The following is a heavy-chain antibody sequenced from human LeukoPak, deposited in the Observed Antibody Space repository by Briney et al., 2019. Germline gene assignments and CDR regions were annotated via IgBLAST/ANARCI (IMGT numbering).Heavy chain of an antibody. CDR1: GGTFSSYA. CDR2: IIPIFGTA. CDR3: AIVGAAVTTFSWFDP. Sequence: GASVKVSCKASGGTFSSYAISWVRQAPGQGLEWMGGIIPIFGTANYAQKFQGRVTITADESTSTAYMELRSLRSDDTAVYYCAIVGAAVTTFSWFDPWGQGTLVTVSS. J-gene: IGHJ5*02. D-gene: IGHD4-17*01. V-gene: IGHV1-69*13.